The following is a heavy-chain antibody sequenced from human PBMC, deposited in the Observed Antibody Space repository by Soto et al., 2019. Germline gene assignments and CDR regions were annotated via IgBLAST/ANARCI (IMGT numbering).Heavy chain of an antibody. Sequence: GGSLRLSCAASGFTFRSFTMNWVRQAPGKGLAWVSTISSNSAYIYYTDALRGRFTISRDNAKNSLHLQTNSLRAEDTAVYYCPRDAARDSSHRGRFDLWRPGTLVSVAP. CDR3: PRDAARDSSHRGRFDL. V-gene: IGHV3-21*01. J-gene: IGHJ5*02. D-gene: IGHD6-13*01. CDR1: GFTFRSFT. CDR2: ISSNSAYI.